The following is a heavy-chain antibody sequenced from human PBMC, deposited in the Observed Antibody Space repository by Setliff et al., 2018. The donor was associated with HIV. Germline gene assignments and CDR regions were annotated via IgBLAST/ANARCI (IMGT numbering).Heavy chain of an antibody. D-gene: IGHD3-3*01. CDR1: GYTFTRYA. J-gene: IGHJ4*02. CDR2: INTNTGNP. Sequence: VASVKVSCKASGYTFTRYAMNWVRQAPGQGLEWMGRINTNTGNPTYAQGFTGRFVFSLDTSVSTAYLQISSLKAEDTAVYYCARGLPPFYDFWSGYPLYYWGQGTLVTVSS. V-gene: IGHV7-4-1*02. CDR3: ARGLPPFYDFWSGYPLYY.